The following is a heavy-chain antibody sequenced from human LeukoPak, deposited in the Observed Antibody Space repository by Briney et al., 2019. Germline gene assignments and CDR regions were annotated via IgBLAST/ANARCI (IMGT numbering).Heavy chain of an antibody. CDR3: ARDGDLRLGELSLYY. Sequence: SETLSLTCTVSGGSISSYYWSWIRQPPGKGLEWIGYIYYSGSTNYNPSLKSRVTISVDTSKNQFSLKLSSATAADTAVYYCARDGDLRLGELSLYYWGQGTLVTVSS. V-gene: IGHV4-59*01. CDR2: IYYSGST. CDR1: GGSISSYY. D-gene: IGHD3-16*02. J-gene: IGHJ4*02.